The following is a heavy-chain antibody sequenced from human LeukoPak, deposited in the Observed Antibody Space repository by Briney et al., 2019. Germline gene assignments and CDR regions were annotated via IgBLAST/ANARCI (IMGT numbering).Heavy chain of an antibody. D-gene: IGHD3-22*01. CDR2: ISGSGGST. Sequence: GGSLRFSCAASGSTFRSYAMSWVRQAPGKGLEWVSAISGSGGSTYYADSVKGQFTISRDNSKNTLYLQMGSLRAEDMAVYYCAGYYYDSSGYYHDYWGQGTLVTVSS. CDR1: GSTFRSYA. CDR3: AGYYYDSSGYYHDY. V-gene: IGHV3-23*01. J-gene: IGHJ4*02.